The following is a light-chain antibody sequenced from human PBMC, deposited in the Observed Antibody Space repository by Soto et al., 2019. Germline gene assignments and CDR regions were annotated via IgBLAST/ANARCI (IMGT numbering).Light chain of an antibody. CDR3: QQYGSSPGT. CDR2: GAS. V-gene: IGKV3-20*01. CDR1: QSVSSSY. Sequence: EIVLTQSPGTLSLSPGERATLSCRASQSVSSSYLAWYLQKPGQAPILLIYGASTRATGIPGRFSGSGSGTDFTLNISRLEPEDFAVYYCQQYGSSPGTFGQATKVEFK. J-gene: IGKJ1*01.